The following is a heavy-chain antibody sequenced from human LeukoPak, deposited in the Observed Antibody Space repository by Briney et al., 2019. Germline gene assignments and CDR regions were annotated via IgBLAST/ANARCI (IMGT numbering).Heavy chain of an antibody. J-gene: IGHJ4*02. CDR3: AKDLRPMPVAGSFDY. V-gene: IGHV3-21*01. CDR2: ISSSSNK. Sequence: GGSLRLSCAASGFTFSSYSMNWVRQAPGKGLEWVSSISSSSNKYYADSVKGRFTISRDNSKNSLYLQMNSLRAEDTAVYYCAKDLRPMPVAGSFDYWGQGTLVTVSS. D-gene: IGHD6-19*01. CDR1: GFTFSSYS.